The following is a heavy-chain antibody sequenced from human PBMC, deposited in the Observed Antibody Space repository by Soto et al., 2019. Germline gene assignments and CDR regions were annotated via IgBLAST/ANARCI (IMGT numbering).Heavy chain of an antibody. CDR1: VGSISSYY. V-gene: IGHV4-4*07. CDR3: ARGGLGYYSYGMDV. CDR2: IYTSGST. Sequence: PXGTLSLTCTVSVGSISSYYWSWIRQPAGKGLEWIGRIYTSGSTNYNPSLKSRVTMSVDTSKNQFSLKLSSVTAADTAVYYCARGGLGYYSYGMDVWAQGTTVTVSS. J-gene: IGHJ6*02.